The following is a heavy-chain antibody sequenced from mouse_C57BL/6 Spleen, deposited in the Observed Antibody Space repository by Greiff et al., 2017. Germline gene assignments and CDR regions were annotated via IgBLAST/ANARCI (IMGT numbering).Heavy chain of an antibody. J-gene: IGHJ1*03. Sequence: EVQVVESGGGLVKPGGSLKLSCAASGFTFSDYGMHWVRQAPEKGLEWVAYISSGSSTIYYADTVKGRFTISRDNAKNTLFLQMTSLRFEDTAMYYCARGGSSWYFDVWGTGTTVTVSS. V-gene: IGHV5-17*01. CDR1: GFTFSDYG. CDR3: ARGGSSWYFDV. D-gene: IGHD1-1*01. CDR2: ISSGSSTI.